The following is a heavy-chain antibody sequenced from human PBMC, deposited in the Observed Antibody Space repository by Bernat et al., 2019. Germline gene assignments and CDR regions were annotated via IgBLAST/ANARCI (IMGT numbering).Heavy chain of an antibody. Sequence: EVQLLESGGGLVQPGGSLRLSCAASGFSFSRNAMGWVRQAPGKGLEWVSTISGSGGSTYYADSVKGRFTISRDNSKNTLYLQMNTLRAEDTAVYYCAKDGWGSGDAFDIWGQGTMVTVSS. CDR2: ISGSGGST. CDR3: AKDGWGSGDAFDI. D-gene: IGHD1-26*01. V-gene: IGHV3-23*01. J-gene: IGHJ3*02. CDR1: GFSFSRNA.